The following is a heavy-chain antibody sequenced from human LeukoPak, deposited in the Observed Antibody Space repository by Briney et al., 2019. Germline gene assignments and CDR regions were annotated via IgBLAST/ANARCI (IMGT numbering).Heavy chain of an antibody. J-gene: IGHJ4*02. CDR1: GFTFSSYA. V-gene: IGHV3-23*01. CDR3: AKDRWTTVVRDLDC. D-gene: IGHD4-23*01. CDR2: ISGSGDPT. Sequence: PGGSLSLSCAASGFTFSSYAMSWVRPAPGKGLEWVSGISGSGDPTYYADSVKGRFTISRDNSKNTLSLQMNSLRAEDTAVYYCAKDRWTTVVRDLDCWGQGTLVTVSS.